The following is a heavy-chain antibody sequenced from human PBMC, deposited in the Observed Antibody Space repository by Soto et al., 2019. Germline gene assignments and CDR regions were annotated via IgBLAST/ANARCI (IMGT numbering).Heavy chain of an antibody. CDR1: GFTFSNSD. D-gene: IGHD2-2*01. CDR3: VRIVPAMSKRMGPNPTAEYFQH. Sequence: GGSLRLSCAASGFTFSNSDMNWVHQAPGKGLEWVSGVSWNGSRTHYADSVKGRFIISRDNSRNTLYLQTNSLRAEDTAVYYCVRIVPAMSKRMGPNPTAEYFQHWGQGTLVTVSS. J-gene: IGHJ1*01. CDR2: VSWNGSRT. V-gene: IGHV3-35*01.